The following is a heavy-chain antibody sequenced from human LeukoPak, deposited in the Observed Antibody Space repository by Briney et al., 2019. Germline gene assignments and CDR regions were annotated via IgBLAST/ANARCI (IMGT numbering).Heavy chain of an antibody. CDR2: IDTNTGSP. CDR3: ARSYYGDGRGAEYFQH. D-gene: IGHD4-17*01. V-gene: IGHV7-4-1*04. CDR1: GYTFTSYA. Sequence: ASVKVSCKASGYTFTSYAMNWVRQAPGQGLEWMGWIDTNTGSPTYAQGFTGRFVFSLDTSFSMPYLQIRSLKAEDTAVYSCARSYYGDGRGAEYFQHWGQGTLVTVSS. J-gene: IGHJ1*01.